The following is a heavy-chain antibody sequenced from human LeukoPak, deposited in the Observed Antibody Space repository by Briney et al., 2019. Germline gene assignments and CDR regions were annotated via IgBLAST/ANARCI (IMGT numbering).Heavy chain of an antibody. D-gene: IGHD3-22*01. V-gene: IGHV3-30*18. J-gene: IGHJ4*02. CDR1: GFTFSSYG. Sequence: GGSLRLSCAASGFTFSSYGMHWVRQAPGKGLEWLAVISYDGSNQYYPDSVKGRFTISRDNSKNTLFLQMNSLRADDTAVYYCAKSPGGYYRSYCDYWGQGSLVTVAS. CDR2: ISYDGSNQ. CDR3: AKSPGGYYRSYCDY.